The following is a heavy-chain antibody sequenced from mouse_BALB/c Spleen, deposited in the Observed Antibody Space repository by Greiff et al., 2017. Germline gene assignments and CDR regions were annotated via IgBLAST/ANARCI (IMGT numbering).Heavy chain of an antibody. CDR3: ARNRGSSPFAY. Sequence: VQLQQSGPGLVKPSQSLSLTCTVTGYSITSDYAWNWIRQFPGNKLEWMGYISYSGSTSYNPSLKSRISITRDTSKNQFFLQLNSVTTEDTAIYYCARNRGSSPFAYWGQGTLVTVSA. CDR1: GYSITSDYA. V-gene: IGHV3-2*02. D-gene: IGHD1-1*01. J-gene: IGHJ3*01. CDR2: ISYSGST.